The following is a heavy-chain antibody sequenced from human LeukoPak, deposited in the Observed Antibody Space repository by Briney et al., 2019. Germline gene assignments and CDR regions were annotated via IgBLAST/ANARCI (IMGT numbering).Heavy chain of an antibody. Sequence: GESLRLFCAASGFKFSDFYMSWIRQAPGKGLDWVSSISGGGTIYYADSVKGRFTISRDNAKNSLYLQMHSLRADDTAVYYCARQPTGYRSAFDIWGQGTMVTIS. D-gene: IGHD3-9*01. J-gene: IGHJ3*02. CDR3: ARQPTGYRSAFDI. V-gene: IGHV3-11*01. CDR2: ISGGGTI. CDR1: GFKFSDFY.